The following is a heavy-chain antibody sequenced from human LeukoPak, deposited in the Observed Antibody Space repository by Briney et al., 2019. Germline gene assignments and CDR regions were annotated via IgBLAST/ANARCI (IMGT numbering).Heavy chain of an antibody. J-gene: IGHJ4*02. CDR3: ARVRGDSSGWYGFDY. D-gene: IGHD6-19*01. CDR2: VHPEDGET. Sequence: ASVKVSCKVSGYTVTELSMHLARQSPGKGLELMGGVHPEDGETIYAQKFHGRVTMTADKSTNTAYLELRMLRLEDTAVYYCARVRGDSSGWYGFDYWGQGTLVTVSS. V-gene: IGHV1-24*01. CDR1: GYTVTELS.